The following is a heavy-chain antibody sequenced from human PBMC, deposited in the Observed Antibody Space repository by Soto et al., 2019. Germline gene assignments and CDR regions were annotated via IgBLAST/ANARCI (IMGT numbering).Heavy chain of an antibody. J-gene: IGHJ4*02. CDR1: GGTFSSYT. Sequence: SVKVSCKASGGTFSSYTISWVRQAPGQGLEWMGRIIPILGIANYAQKFQGRVTITADESTSTAYMELSSLRSEGTAVYYCARVSNIVATSWSYWGQGTLVTVSS. V-gene: IGHV1-69*02. CDR2: IIPILGIA. D-gene: IGHD5-12*01. CDR3: ARVSNIVATSWSY.